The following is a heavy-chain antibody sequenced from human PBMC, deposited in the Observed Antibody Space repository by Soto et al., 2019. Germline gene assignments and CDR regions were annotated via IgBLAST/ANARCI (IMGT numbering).Heavy chain of an antibody. V-gene: IGHV4-30-2*01. D-gene: IGHD2-15*01. CDR2: INHSETT. Sequence: SETLSLTCAVCGASISSGGYSWSWIRQPPGKGLEWIGYINHSETTSYNPSLKSRVTISVDKSTNQFSLKLSSVTAADTAVYYCAREGCSGGSCFYDYWGHGILVTVSS. J-gene: IGHJ4*01. CDR1: GASISSGGYS. CDR3: AREGCSGGSCFYDY.